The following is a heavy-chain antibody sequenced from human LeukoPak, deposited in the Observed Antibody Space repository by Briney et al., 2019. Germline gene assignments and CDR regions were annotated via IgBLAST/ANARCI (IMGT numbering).Heavy chain of an antibody. J-gene: IGHJ4*02. D-gene: IGHD3-3*01. CDR2: ISYDGSNK. Sequence: GGSLRLSCAASGFTFSSYGMHWVRQAPGKGLEWVAVISYDGSNKYYADSVKGRFTISRDNSKNTLYLQMNSLRAEDTAVYYCAADRNIFLEWLFDYWGQGTLVTVSS. V-gene: IGHV3-30*03. CDR1: GFTFSSYG. CDR3: AADRNIFLEWLFDY.